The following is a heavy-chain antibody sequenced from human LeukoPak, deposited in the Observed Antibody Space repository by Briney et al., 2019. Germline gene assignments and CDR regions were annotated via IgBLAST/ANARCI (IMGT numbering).Heavy chain of an antibody. Sequence: ASVKVSCKASGYTFTSYGISWVRQAPGQGLEWMGWISAYNGNTNYAQKLQGRVTMTTDTSTSTAYMELRSLRSDDTAVYYCARVLQYCSGGSCYSGVVRAFDIWGQGTMVTVSS. D-gene: IGHD2-15*01. CDR1: GYTFTSYG. V-gene: IGHV1-18*01. CDR3: ARVLQYCSGGSCYSGVVRAFDI. J-gene: IGHJ3*02. CDR2: ISAYNGNT.